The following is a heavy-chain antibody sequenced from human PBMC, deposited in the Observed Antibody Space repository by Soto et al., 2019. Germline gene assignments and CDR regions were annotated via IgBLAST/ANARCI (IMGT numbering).Heavy chain of an antibody. V-gene: IGHV3-48*01. CDR1: GFTFSSYS. CDR2: ISSSSGTI. Sequence: PGGSLRLSCAASGFTFSSYSLIWVRQAPGKGLECVSYISSSSGTIYYADSVRGRFTISRDNAENSLYLQMNSLRAEDTAVYYCARGFRGYTYADYWGQGTLVTVSS. J-gene: IGHJ4*02. D-gene: IGHD5-18*01. CDR3: ARGFRGYTYADY.